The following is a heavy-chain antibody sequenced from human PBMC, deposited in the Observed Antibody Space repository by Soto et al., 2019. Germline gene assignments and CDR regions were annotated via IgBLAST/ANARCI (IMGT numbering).Heavy chain of an antibody. CDR2: ISSDGDNT. CDR1: GFAFTTDA. V-gene: IGHV3-30-3*01. D-gene: IGHD2-21*02. J-gene: IGHJ4*02. CDR3: ARDGGAYYYY. Sequence: QVQLVESGGGVVQPGRSLRLSCAASGFAFTTDALHWVRQAPGKGLEWVALISSDGDNTYYADSVKGRFTISRDNSKNTLYRQMNSLRTEDTAVYYCARDGGAYYYYWGQGTLVTVSS.